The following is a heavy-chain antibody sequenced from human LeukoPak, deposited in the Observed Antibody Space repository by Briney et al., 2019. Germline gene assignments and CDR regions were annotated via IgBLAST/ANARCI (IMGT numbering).Heavy chain of an antibody. Sequence: SGGSLRLSCAASGFTVSSNYMSWVRQAPGKGLEWVSVIYTGGSTYYAGSVKGRFTISRDNSKKTLYLQMNSLRAEDTAVYYCARENPVVPIYYYGMDVWGQGTTVTVSS. CDR2: IYTGGST. J-gene: IGHJ6*02. D-gene: IGHD4-23*01. CDR1: GFTVSSNY. V-gene: IGHV3-53*01. CDR3: ARENPVVPIYYYGMDV.